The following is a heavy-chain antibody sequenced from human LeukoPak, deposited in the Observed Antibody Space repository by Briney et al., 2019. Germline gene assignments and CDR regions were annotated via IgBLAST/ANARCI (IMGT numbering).Heavy chain of an antibody. Sequence: TETLPLTCPVSGGSIRSYYLRWIRQPAGQGLEWIGRIHTTGSSNFNPSLNSRVTMSLDTSKNQFSLKLTSVTAADTAVYFCATRIGGGTSYYFDYWGQGSLVTVSS. V-gene: IGHV4-4*07. J-gene: IGHJ4*02. CDR2: IHTTGSS. CDR1: GGSIRSYY. CDR3: ATRIGGGTSYYFDY. D-gene: IGHD6-6*01.